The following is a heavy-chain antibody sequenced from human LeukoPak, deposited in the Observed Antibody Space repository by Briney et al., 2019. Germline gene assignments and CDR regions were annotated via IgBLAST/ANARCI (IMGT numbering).Heavy chain of an antibody. CDR2: ISDSDGST. CDR3: VKGGWLDY. CDR1: AFTFSTFA. J-gene: IGHJ4*02. Sequence: GGSLRLSCASSAFTFSTFAMSWARQAPGKGLEWVSFISDSDGSTFYADSVRGRFTSSRDNSKNTLYLHMNSLRVEDTAIYYCVKGGWLDYWGQGTLVTVSS. V-gene: IGHV3-23*01. D-gene: IGHD6-19*01.